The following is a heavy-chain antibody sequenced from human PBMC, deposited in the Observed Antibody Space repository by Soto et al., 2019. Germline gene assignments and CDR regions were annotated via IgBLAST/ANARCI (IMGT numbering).Heavy chain of an antibody. CDR3: ARDWTNGFDV. CDR1: GGTISSSYA. Sequence: QVRLVQSGAEVKKPGSSVKVSCKASGGTISSSYAISWVRQAPGQGLEWMGGIIPIFGTPNYAQKFLGRVTITAGEFRNTAYMELSTLRSEDTAVYYCARDWTNGFDVWGQGTTVTVSS. D-gene: IGHD3-3*01. J-gene: IGHJ6*02. CDR2: IIPIFGTP. V-gene: IGHV1-69*01.